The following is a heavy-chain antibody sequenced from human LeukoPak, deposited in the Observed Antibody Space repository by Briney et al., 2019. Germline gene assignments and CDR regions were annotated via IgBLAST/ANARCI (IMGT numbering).Heavy chain of an antibody. V-gene: IGHV3-30*18. CDR1: GFTFSSYG. CDR2: ISYDGSNK. Sequence: PGGSLRLPCAASGFTFSSYGMHWVRQAPGKGLEWVAVISYDGSNKYYADSVKGRFTISRDNSKNTLYLQMNSLRAEDTAVYYCAKGYYDSSGYYSEYFQHWGQGTLVTVSS. D-gene: IGHD3-22*01. J-gene: IGHJ1*01. CDR3: AKGYYDSSGYYSEYFQH.